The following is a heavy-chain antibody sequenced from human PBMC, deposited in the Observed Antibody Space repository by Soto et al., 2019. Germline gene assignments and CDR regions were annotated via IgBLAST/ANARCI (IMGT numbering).Heavy chain of an antibody. Sequence: QVQLVESGGGVVQPGRSLRLSCEASGFTFSSFGMHWVRQAPGKGLEWVAVVSSDGSLKYYADSVKGRFTISRDNSKNTLYLQMNSLGAEDTDIYYCAKEYDSSGYGAFFDYWGQGTLVTVSS. D-gene: IGHD3-22*01. J-gene: IGHJ4*02. CDR1: GFTFSSFG. V-gene: IGHV3-30*18. CDR2: VSSDGSLK. CDR3: AKEYDSSGYGAFFDY.